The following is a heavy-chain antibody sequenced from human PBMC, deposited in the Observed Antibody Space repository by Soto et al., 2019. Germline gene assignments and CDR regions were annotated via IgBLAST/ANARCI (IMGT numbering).Heavy chain of an antibody. J-gene: IGHJ6*02. D-gene: IGHD3-9*01. CDR2: IYYSGST. V-gene: IGHV4-59*01. CDR1: GGSISSYY. CDR3: ARDTLDILTGYQTPSYYYYGMDV. Sequence: SETLSLTCTVSGGSISSYYWSWIRQPPGKGLEWIGYIYYSGSTNYNPSLKGRVTISVDTSKNQFSLKLSSVTAADTAVYYCARDTLDILTGYQTPSYYYYGMDVWGQGTTVTVSS.